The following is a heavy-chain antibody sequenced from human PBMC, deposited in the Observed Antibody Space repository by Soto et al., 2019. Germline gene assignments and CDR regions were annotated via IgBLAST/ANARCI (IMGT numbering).Heavy chain of an antibody. D-gene: IGHD2-2*01. CDR3: ARDYPYGSSTSCYAGGWFDP. V-gene: IGHV4-4*02. CDR2: IYQSGST. J-gene: IGHJ5*02. Sequence: PSETLSLTCAVSGGSISSSNWWSWVRQPPGKGLEWIGEIYQSGSTNSNPSLKSRVTISIDKSKNQFSLKLTSVTAADTAVYYCARDYPYGSSTSCYAGGWFDPWGQGTLVTVAS. CDR1: GGSISSSNW.